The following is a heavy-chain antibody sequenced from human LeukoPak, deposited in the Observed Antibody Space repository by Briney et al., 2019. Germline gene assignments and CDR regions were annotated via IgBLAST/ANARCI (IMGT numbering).Heavy chain of an antibody. J-gene: IGHJ6*02. Sequence: PSETLSLTCAVYGGSFSGYYWSWIRQPPVKGLEWIGEINHSGSTNYNPSLKSRVTISVDTSKNQFSLKLSSVTAADTAVYYCARTPVDLYYYYGMDVWGQGTTVTVSS. CDR3: ARTPVDLYYYYGMDV. V-gene: IGHV4-34*01. D-gene: IGHD5-12*01. CDR2: INHSGST. CDR1: GGSFSGYY.